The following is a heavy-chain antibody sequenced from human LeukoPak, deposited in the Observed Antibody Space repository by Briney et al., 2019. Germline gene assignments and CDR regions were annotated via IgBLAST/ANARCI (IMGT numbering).Heavy chain of an antibody. J-gene: IGHJ6*02. Sequence: PGRSLRLSCAASGFTFSSYGMHWVRQAPGKGLEWVAVIWYDGSNKYYADSVKGRFTISRDNSKNTLYLQMNSLRAEDTAVYYCARSLRYFDWLNYGMDVWGQGTTVTVSS. CDR2: IWYDGSNK. V-gene: IGHV3-33*01. D-gene: IGHD3-9*01. CDR1: GFTFSSYG. CDR3: ARSLRYFDWLNYGMDV.